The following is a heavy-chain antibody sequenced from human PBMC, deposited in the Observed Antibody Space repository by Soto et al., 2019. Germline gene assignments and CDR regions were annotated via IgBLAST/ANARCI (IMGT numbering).Heavy chain of an antibody. D-gene: IGHD6-25*01. CDR3: ARAHVRLQLGSSDY. J-gene: IGHJ4*02. V-gene: IGHV1-2*02. Sequence: QVQLVQSGAEVKKPGASVKVSCKASGYSFTGYFMHWVRQVPGQGLEWMGWTNPKSCVTKYPQKFQGRVTMTRDPSISTADMELTRLRSDDTAVYYCARAHVRLQLGSSDYWGQGTLVTVSS. CDR2: TNPKSCVT. CDR1: GYSFTGYF.